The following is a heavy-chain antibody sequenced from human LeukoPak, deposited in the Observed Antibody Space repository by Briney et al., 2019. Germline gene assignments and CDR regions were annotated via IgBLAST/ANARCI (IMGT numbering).Heavy chain of an antibody. CDR1: GSSLSTSGVG. D-gene: IGHD3-10*01. Sequence: SGPTLVNPTQTLTLTCTFSGSSLSTSGVGVGWIRQPPGKALEWLALIYWDDDKRYSPSLKSRLNITKDTSKNQVVLTMTNIDPVDTATYYCARQGHYGSGDYYFDYWGQGTLVTVSS. V-gene: IGHV2-5*02. CDR2: IYWDDDK. J-gene: IGHJ4*02. CDR3: ARQGHYGSGDYYFDY.